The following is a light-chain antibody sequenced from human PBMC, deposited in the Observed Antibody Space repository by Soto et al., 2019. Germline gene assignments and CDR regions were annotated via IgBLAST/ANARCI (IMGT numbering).Light chain of an antibody. CDR2: LGS. CDR3: LQALQTPWT. Sequence: DIVMTQSPLSLSVTPGEPASISCRSTQNLLFSNGYNYLDWYLQRPGQSPQLLIFLGSNRAPGVPDRFSGSGSGTDFTLKISRVEAEDVGVYYCLQALQTPWTFGQGTKVEI. J-gene: IGKJ1*01. V-gene: IGKV2-28*01. CDR1: QNLLFSNGYNY.